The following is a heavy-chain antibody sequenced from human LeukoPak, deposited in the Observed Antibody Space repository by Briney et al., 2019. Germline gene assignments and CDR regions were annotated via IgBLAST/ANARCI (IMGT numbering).Heavy chain of an antibody. CDR1: GFTFSSCG. Sequence: GGSLRLSCAASGFTFSSCGMHWVRQAPGKGLEWVAVISYDGSNKYYADSAKGRFTISRDNSKNTLYLQMNSLRAEDTAVYYCAKRLGYWGQGTLVTVSS. CDR2: ISYDGSNK. D-gene: IGHD3-9*01. CDR3: AKRLGY. J-gene: IGHJ4*02. V-gene: IGHV3-30*18.